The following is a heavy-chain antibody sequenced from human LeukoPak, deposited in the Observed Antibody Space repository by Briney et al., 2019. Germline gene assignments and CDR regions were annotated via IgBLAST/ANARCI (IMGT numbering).Heavy chain of an antibody. CDR1: GFTFSTYA. CDR3: ARDMGGYYDSPTPYYYYMDV. J-gene: IGHJ6*03. CDR2: ISSSSSYI. D-gene: IGHD3-22*01. Sequence: MSGGSLRLSRAASGFTFSTYAMHWVRQAPGKGLEWVSSISSSSSYIYYADSVKGRYTISRDNAKNSLYLQMNSLRAEDTAVYYCARDMGGYYDSPTPYYYYMDVWGKGTTVTISS. V-gene: IGHV3-21*01.